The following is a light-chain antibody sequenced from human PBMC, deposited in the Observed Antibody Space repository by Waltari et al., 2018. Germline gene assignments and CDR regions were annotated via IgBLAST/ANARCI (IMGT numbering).Light chain of an antibody. V-gene: IGLV3-10*01. J-gene: IGLJ1*01. Sequence: SYELTQTPSVSVSPGQTARITCSGHELPRKYAYWFQQKSGQAPRLVIYEDTKRTSGILERFSGSSSGTVATLTITGAQVDDEADYYCYSSDSTGLRVFGGGTTVVVL. CDR1: ELPRKY. CDR2: EDT. CDR3: YSSDSTGLRV.